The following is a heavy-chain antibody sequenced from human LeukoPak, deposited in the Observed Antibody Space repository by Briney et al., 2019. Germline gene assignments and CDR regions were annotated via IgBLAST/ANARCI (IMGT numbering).Heavy chain of an antibody. Sequence: GRSLRLSCAASGFTLSSYAMHWVRQAPGKGLEWVAVISYDGSNKYYADSVKGRFTISRDNSKNTLYLQMNSLRAEDTAVYYCAREGYYDSSGYFTPIDYWGQGTLVTVSS. D-gene: IGHD3-22*01. V-gene: IGHV3-30*04. CDR3: AREGYYDSSGYFTPIDY. J-gene: IGHJ4*02. CDR1: GFTLSSYA. CDR2: ISYDGSNK.